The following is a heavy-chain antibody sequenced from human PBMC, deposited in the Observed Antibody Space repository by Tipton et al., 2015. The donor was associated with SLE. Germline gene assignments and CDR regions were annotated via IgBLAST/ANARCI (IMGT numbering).Heavy chain of an antibody. CDR3: ARARHGGAEYFEH. J-gene: IGHJ1*01. D-gene: IGHD3-3*01. CDR1: GGSISSGGHY. Sequence: TLSLTCTVSGGSISSGGHYWTWIRQHPGKGLEFIAFIYFSGRTYYSPSLKSRVTISVDTSENQFSLKLSSVTAADTAVYYCARARHGGAEYFEHWGQGTLVTVSS. CDR2: IYFSGRT. V-gene: IGHV4-31*03.